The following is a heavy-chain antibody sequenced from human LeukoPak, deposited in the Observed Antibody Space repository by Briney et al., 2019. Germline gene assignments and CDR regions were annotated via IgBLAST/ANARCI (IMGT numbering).Heavy chain of an antibody. D-gene: IGHD1-20*01. V-gene: IGHV3-7*01. CDR2: INEDGSEK. CDR3: ARLLAYNSGGEAFDH. CDR1: GFTFSRYW. J-gene: IGHJ4*02. Sequence: GGSLRLSCAASGFTFSRYWMSWLRQAPGKGLEWVAHINEDGSEKYYVDSVKGRFSISRDNAKNSLYMQMNSLRAEDTAVYYCARLLAYNSGGEAFDHWGQGTLVTVSS.